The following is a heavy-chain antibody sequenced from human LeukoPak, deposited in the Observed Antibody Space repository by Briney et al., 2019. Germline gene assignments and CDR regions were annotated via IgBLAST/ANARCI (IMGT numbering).Heavy chain of an antibody. CDR2: ISGSGGST. J-gene: IGHJ4*02. CDR3: TTGTTGYYFDH. CDR1: GFTFSSYA. D-gene: IGHD1-1*01. V-gene: IGHV3-23*01. Sequence: GGSLRLSCAASGFTFSSYAMSWVRQAPGKGLEWVSAISGSGGSTYYADSVKGRFTISRDNSKNTLYLQMNSLKTEDTAVYYCTTGTTGYYFDHWGQGTLVTVSS.